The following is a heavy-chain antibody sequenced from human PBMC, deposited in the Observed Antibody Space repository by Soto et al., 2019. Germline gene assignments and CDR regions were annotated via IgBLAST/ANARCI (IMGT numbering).Heavy chain of an antibody. Sequence: EVLLLESGGGLVQPGGSLRLSCAASGFTVSSSVMSWVRQAPGKGLEWGSSISGSGGSTDYADSVKGRFTISRDKSRNPLYLQMNSLRGEDTAVYYCAKDTRSYVFWSGYSHYWGQGTLVTVSS. CDR2: ISGSGGST. D-gene: IGHD3-3*01. CDR1: GFTVSSSV. J-gene: IGHJ4*02. CDR3: AKDTRSYVFWSGYSHY. V-gene: IGHV3-23*01.